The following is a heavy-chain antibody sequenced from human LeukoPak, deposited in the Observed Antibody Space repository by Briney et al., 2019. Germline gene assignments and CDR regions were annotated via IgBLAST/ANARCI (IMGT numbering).Heavy chain of an antibody. Sequence: SETLSLTCTVPGGSISSSSYYWGWIRQPPGKGLEWIGSIYYSGSTYYNPSLKSRVTISVDTSKNQFSLKLSSVTAADTAVYYCANLQWPANAFDIWGQGTMVTVSS. J-gene: IGHJ3*02. CDR1: GGSISSSSYY. D-gene: IGHD4-11*01. CDR3: ANLQWPANAFDI. V-gene: IGHV4-39*01. CDR2: IYYSGST.